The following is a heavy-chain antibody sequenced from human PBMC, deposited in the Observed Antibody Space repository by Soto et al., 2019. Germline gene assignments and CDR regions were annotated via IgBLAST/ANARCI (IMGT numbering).Heavy chain of an antibody. CDR3: AKAISPYSGSYFEYFQH. CDR2: ISYDGSNK. CDR1: GFTFSSYG. J-gene: IGHJ1*01. D-gene: IGHD1-26*01. V-gene: IGHV3-30*18. Sequence: QVQLVESGGGVVQPGRSLRLSCAASGFTFSSYGMHWVHQAPGKGLEWVAVISYDGSNKYYADSVKGRFTISRDNSKNTLYLQMNSLRAEDTAVYYCAKAISPYSGSYFEYFQHWGQGTLVTVSS.